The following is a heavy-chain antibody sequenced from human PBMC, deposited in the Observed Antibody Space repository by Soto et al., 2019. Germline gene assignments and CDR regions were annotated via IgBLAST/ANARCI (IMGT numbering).Heavy chain of an antibody. D-gene: IGHD3-10*02. CDR2: INHSGST. V-gene: IGHV4-34*01. J-gene: IGHJ4*02. CDR1: GGYFSGYY. Sequence: SVTMSLTCAVYGGYFSGYYWSWIRQPPGKGLEWIGEINHSGSTNYNPSLKSRVTISVDTSKNQFSLKLSSVTAADTAVYYCARVTRLVYFDYWGQGTLVTVS. CDR3: ARVTRLVYFDY.